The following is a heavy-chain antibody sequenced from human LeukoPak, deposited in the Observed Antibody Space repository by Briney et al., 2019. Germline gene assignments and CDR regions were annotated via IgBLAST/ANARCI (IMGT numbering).Heavy chain of an antibody. CDR2: ISYDGSNK. D-gene: IGHD6-19*01. CDR1: GFTFSSYA. J-gene: IGHJ4*02. CDR3: ATGSGWYPKLYYFDY. Sequence: GGSLRLSCAASGFTFSSYAMRWVRQAPGKGLEWVAVISYDGSNKYYADSVKGRFTISRDNSKNTLYLQMNSLRAEDTAVYYCATGSGWYPKLYYFDYWGQGTLVTVSS. V-gene: IGHV3-30-3*01.